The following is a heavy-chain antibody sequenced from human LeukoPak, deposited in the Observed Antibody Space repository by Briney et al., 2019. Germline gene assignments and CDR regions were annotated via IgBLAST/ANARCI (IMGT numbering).Heavy chain of an antibody. CDR3: AKDGCSSTSCYRAGYYYYMDV. D-gene: IGHD2-2*02. J-gene: IGHJ6*03. V-gene: IGHV3-30*18. CDR1: GFTFSSYG. Sequence: PGRSLRLSCAASGFTFSSYGMHWVRQAPGKGLEWVAVIWYGGSNKYYADSVKGRFTISRDNSKNTLYLQMNSLRAEDTAVYYCAKDGCSSTSCYRAGYYYYMDVWGKGTTVTVSS. CDR2: IWYGGSNK.